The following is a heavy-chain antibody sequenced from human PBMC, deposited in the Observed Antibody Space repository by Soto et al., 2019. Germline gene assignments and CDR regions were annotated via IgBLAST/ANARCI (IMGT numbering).Heavy chain of an antibody. CDR1: GFTFSSYG. J-gene: IGHJ6*02. CDR3: ARYDFWSGYYFDYYGMDV. D-gene: IGHD3-3*01. Sequence: QVQLVESGGGVVQPGRSLRLSCAASGFTFSSYGMHWVRQAPGKGLEWVAVIWYDGSNKYYADSVKGRLTISRDNSKNMLYLQMNSLRAEDTAVYYCARYDFWSGYYFDYYGMDVWGQGTTVTVSS. V-gene: IGHV3-33*01. CDR2: IWYDGSNK.